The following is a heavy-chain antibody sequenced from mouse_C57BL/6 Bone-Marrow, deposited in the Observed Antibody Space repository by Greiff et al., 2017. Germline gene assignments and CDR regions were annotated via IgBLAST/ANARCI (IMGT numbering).Heavy chain of an antibody. CDR1: GFTFSSYG. J-gene: IGHJ2*01. CDR2: ISSGGSYT. V-gene: IGHV5-6*02. CDR3: ARHPFFYY. Sequence: DVKLVESGGDLVKPGGSLKLSCAASGFTFSSYGMSWVRQTPDKRLEWVATISSGGSYTYYPDSVKGRFTISRYNAKNTLYLQMSSLKSEDTAMYYCARHPFFYYWGQGTTLTVSS.